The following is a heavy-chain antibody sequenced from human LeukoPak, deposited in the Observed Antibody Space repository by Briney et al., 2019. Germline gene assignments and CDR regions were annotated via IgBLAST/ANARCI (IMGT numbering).Heavy chain of an antibody. D-gene: IGHD2-2*01. CDR1: GFTFSSYW. CDR3: ASGGVLGYCSSTSCQ. CDR2: INSDGSST. J-gene: IGHJ4*02. V-gene: IGHV3-74*01. Sequence: PGGSLRLSCAASGFTFSSYWMHWVRRAPGKGLVWVSRINSDGSSTSYADSVKGRFTISRDNAKNTLYLQMNSLRAEDTAVYYCASGGVLGYCSSTSCQGGQGTLVTDSS.